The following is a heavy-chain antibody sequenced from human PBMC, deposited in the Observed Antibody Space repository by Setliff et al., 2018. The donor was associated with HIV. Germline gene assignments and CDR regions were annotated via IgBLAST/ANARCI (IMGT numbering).Heavy chain of an antibody. D-gene: IGHD1-26*01. J-gene: IGHJ4*02. CDR2: IYYSGST. CDR1: GGSFSGYY. V-gene: IGHV4-34*01. Sequence: SETLSLTCAVYGGSFSGYYWSWIRQPPGKGLEWIGYIYYSGSTNYNPSLKSRVTVSVDTSKNQFSLKLSSVTAADTAVYYCARGKIWSYALDYWGQGTLVTVSS. CDR3: ARGKIWSYALDY.